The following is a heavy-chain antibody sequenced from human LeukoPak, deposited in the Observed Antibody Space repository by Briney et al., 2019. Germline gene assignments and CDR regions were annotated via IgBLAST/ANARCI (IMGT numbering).Heavy chain of an antibody. CDR1: GYSFTSYW. Sequence: GESLKISCKGSGYSFTSYWIGWVRQTPGKGLEWIGIIYPGDSDTRYSPSFQGQVTISADKSISTAYLQWSSLKASDTAMNYCARGPSGYYYGMDVWGQGTTVTVSS. CDR2: IYPGDSDT. D-gene: IGHD3-10*01. J-gene: IGHJ6*02. V-gene: IGHV5-51*01. CDR3: ARGPSGYYYGMDV.